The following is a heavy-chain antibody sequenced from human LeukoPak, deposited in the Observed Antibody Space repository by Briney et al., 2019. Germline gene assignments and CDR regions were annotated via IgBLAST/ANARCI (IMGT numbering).Heavy chain of an antibody. J-gene: IGHJ4*02. Sequence: GGSLRLSCAASGFTFSSYGMHWVRQAPGKGLEWVAVIWYGGSNKYYADSVKGRFTISRDNSKNTLYLQMNSLRAEDTAVYYCAKGAFKGITMVRGVITGQGYFDYWGQGTLVTVSS. CDR2: IWYGGSNK. CDR3: AKGAFKGITMVRGVITGQGYFDY. CDR1: GFTFSSYG. D-gene: IGHD3-10*01. V-gene: IGHV3-30*02.